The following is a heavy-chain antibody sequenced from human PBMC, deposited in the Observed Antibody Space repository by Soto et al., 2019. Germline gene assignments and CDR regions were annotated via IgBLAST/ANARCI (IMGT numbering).Heavy chain of an antibody. V-gene: IGHV4-39*01. D-gene: IGHD1-26*01. J-gene: IGHJ4*02. CDR2: IYYSGST. CDR3: ARTWELLIDY. CDR1: GGSISSSSYY. Sequence: PSETLSLTCTVSGGSISSSSYYWGWIRQPPGKGLEWIGSIYYSGSTYYNPSLKSRVTISVDTSKNQFSLKLSSVTAADTAVYYCARTWELLIDYWGQGTLVTVSS.